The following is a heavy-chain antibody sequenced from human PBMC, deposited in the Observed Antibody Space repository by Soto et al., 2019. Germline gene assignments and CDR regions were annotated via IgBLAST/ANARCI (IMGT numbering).Heavy chain of an antibody. CDR3: TRDKTLPYISGSGKGYSGMDV. D-gene: IGHD3-10*01. CDR1: GGSIRSGGYF. CDR2: IYYNSGST. Sequence: QVQLQESGPGLVKPSQTLSLTCIVSGGSIRSGGYFWSWVSQHPGKGLEWIGNIYYNSGSTYYTPPTNRRVIISVDASKDLFTLDLSSVTAADTAGYFCTRDKTLPYISGSGKGYSGMDVWGQGTTVIVS. J-gene: IGHJ6*02. V-gene: IGHV4-31*03.